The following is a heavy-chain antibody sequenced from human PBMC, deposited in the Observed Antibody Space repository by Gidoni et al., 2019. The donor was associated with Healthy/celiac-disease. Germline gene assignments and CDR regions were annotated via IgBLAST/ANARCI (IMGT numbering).Heavy chain of an antibody. D-gene: IGHD5-12*01. CDR1: GGSISSSLYY. J-gene: IGHJ6*02. Sequence: QLQLQESGPGLVKPSETLSLTCTVSGGSISSSLYYWGWIRQPPGKGLEWIGSIHYSGSTYYNPSLKSRVTISVDTSKNQFSLKLSSVTAADTAVYYCARIEMATIAYYYYYGMDVWGQGTTVTVSS. CDR3: ARIEMATIAYYYYYGMDV. V-gene: IGHV4-39*01. CDR2: IHYSGST.